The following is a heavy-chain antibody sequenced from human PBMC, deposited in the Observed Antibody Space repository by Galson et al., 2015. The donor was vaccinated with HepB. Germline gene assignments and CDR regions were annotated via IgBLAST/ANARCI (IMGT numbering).Heavy chain of an antibody. CDR2: ISGSGGST. CDR3: AKVKDFWSGETTYDAFDI. V-gene: IGHV3-23*01. CDR1: GFTFSNYA. Sequence: SLRLSCAASGFTFSNYAMSWVRQAPGKGLEWVSAISGSGGSTYYVGSVKGRFTISRDNSKNTLYLQMNSLRAEDTAVYYCAKVKDFWSGETTYDAFDIWGQGTMVTVSS. D-gene: IGHD3-3*01. J-gene: IGHJ3*02.